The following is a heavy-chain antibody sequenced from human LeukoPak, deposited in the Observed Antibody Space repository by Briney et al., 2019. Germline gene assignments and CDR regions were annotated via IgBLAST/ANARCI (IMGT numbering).Heavy chain of an antibody. CDR1: GGSISSGGYY. V-gene: IGHV4-30-2*01. CDR2: IYHSGST. D-gene: IGHD3-10*01. J-gene: IGHJ4*02. CDR3: ARGAPGLTRYGSGSGLDYFDY. Sequence: SETLSLTCTVSGGSISSGGYYWSWIRQPPGKGLEWIGYIYHSGSTYYNPSLKSRVTISVDRSKNQFSLKLSSVTAADTAVYYCARGAPGLTRYGSGSGLDYFDYWGQGTLATVSS.